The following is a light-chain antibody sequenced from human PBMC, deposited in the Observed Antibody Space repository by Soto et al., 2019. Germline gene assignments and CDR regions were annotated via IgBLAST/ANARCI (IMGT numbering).Light chain of an antibody. Sequence: DIQMTQSPSSLSASVGERVTITCQASQDITNFLNWYQQKPGKAPKLLIYDATNLETGVPSRFSGGGSGTYFTLTISTLLPEDVATYFCQQSLHLPYTFGQGAKLEIK. V-gene: IGKV1-33*01. J-gene: IGKJ2*01. CDR1: QDITNF. CDR2: DAT. CDR3: QQSLHLPYT.